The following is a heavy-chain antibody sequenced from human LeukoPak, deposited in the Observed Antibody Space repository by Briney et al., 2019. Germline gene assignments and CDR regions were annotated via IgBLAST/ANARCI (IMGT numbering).Heavy chain of an antibody. J-gene: IGHJ5*01. CDR3: ARLTGPQWLLLPFWFDS. Sequence: GGSLRLSCAVSGFTFSNYWMSWARQSPGKGLEWVANIKQDGSEKYYVDSVKGRFTISRDNAKNSLYLQMNSLTADDTAVYYCARLTGPQWLLLPFWFDSWGQGTLVTVSS. V-gene: IGHV3-7*01. CDR1: GFTFSNYW. CDR2: IKQDGSEK. D-gene: IGHD3-22*01.